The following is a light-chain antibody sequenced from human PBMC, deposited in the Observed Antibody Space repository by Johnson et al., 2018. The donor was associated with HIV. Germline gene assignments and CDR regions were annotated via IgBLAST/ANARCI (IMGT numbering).Light chain of an antibody. CDR3: ATGDTNLSAGVV. CDR2: KNN. V-gene: IGLV1-51*02. Sequence: QSVLTQPPSVSAAPGQRVTISCSGTSSTFGNSYISWYQLLPGSPPKLLIFKNNERPSGIPDRFSGSKSGTSATLDITGLQTGDEADYYCATGDTNLSAGVVFGTGTKVTVL. CDR1: SSTFGNSY. J-gene: IGLJ1*01.